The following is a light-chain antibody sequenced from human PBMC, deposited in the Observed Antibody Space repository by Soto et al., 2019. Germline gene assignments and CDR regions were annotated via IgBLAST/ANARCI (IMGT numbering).Light chain of an antibody. CDR2: EVS. CDR3: SSYSSSTVRYV. CDR1: SSDVGSYDF. Sequence: QSALTQPASVSGSPGLSITMSCTGTSSDVGSYDFVSWYQQHPGKAPKLLIYEVSNRPSGVSARFSGSKSDNTASLTISGLQAADEADYFCSSYSSSTVRYVFGSGTKLTVL. J-gene: IGLJ1*01. V-gene: IGLV2-14*01.